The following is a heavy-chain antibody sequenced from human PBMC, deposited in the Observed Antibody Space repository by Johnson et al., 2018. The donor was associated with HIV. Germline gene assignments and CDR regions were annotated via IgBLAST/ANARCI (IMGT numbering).Heavy chain of an antibody. V-gene: IGHV3-30*04. CDR2: ILYDGSNK. CDR1: GFTFSSYA. J-gene: IGHJ3*02. CDR3: ARALRVVVVAATFDAFDI. D-gene: IGHD2-15*01. Sequence: QVQLVESGGGVVQPGRSVRLSCAASGFTFSSYAMHWVRQAPGKGLEWVAVILYDGSNKNYADSVKGRFTISRDNAKNSLYLQMNSLRAEDTALYYCARALRVVVVAATFDAFDIWGQGTMVTVSS.